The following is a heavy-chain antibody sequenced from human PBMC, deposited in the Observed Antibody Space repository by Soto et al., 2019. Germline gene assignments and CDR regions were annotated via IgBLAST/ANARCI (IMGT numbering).Heavy chain of an antibody. CDR2: ISPYNGNT. D-gene: IGHD5-12*01. CDR3: ATSYDSGFDP. CDR1: GYAFSNYG. Sequence: QIQLVQSGAEVKKPRASVRVSCKASGYAFSNYGISWIRQAPGLGLEWMGWISPYNGNTDYAQSLQGRVTMTTDTSTNTAYMELRSLTSDDTAVYYCATSYDSGFDPWGQGTLVTVSS. J-gene: IGHJ5*02. V-gene: IGHV1-18*04.